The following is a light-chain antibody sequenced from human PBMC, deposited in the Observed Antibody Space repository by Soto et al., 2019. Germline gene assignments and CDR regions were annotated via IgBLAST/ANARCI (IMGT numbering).Light chain of an antibody. CDR1: QSVSSN. V-gene: IGKV3D-15*01. CDR2: GAS. CDR3: QKYNSAPLT. Sequence: EIVMTRSPAPLSVSPGERATLSCVASQSVSSNLAWDEHRAGQAPRPLIYGASTRATGIPARFSGSGSGTEFTLTISSLQSEDVATYYCQKYNSAPLTFGGGTKVDI. J-gene: IGKJ4*02.